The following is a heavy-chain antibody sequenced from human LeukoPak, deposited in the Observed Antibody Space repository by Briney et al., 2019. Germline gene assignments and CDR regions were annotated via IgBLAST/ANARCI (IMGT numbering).Heavy chain of an antibody. D-gene: IGHD3-22*01. Sequence: PGGSLRLSCAASGFSFSTFAIHWVRQAPGQGLEWVVVISSDGDNKYYADSVKGRFTISRDNSKNTLFLQMNSLKTEDTAVYYCARAKLHSSLDYWGQGVLVTVSS. CDR2: ISSDGDNK. CDR1: GFSFSTFA. J-gene: IGHJ4*02. V-gene: IGHV3-30-3*01. CDR3: ARAKLHSSLDY.